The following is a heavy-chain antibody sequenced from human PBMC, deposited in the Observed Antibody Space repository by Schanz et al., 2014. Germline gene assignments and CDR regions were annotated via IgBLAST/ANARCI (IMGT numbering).Heavy chain of an antibody. V-gene: IGHV1-2*02. CDR1: GYTFTSYG. D-gene: IGHD5-12*01. Sequence: QVHLVQSGAEVKKPGASVKVSCKASGYTFTSYGISWVRQAPGQGLEWLGWINPNSGATSSAQKFQGRVTMTRDTSSSTVDMQLSSLTSDDTAIYYCARVTTGYDSWGQGTLVTVSS. CDR2: INPNSGAT. CDR3: ARVTTGYDS. J-gene: IGHJ4*02.